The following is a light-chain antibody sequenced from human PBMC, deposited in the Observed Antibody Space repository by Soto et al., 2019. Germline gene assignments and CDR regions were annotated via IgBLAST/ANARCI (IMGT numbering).Light chain of an antibody. CDR2: RNN. J-gene: IGLJ3*02. CDR3: AAWDDGLSVWV. CDR1: TSNIGSNY. V-gene: IGLV1-47*01. Sequence: QSVVTQPTSASGTPGQRVTISCSGSTSNIGSNYVYWYQQLPRTAPKLLIYRNNQRPSGVPDRFSASKSGTSASLAISGLRSEDEADYYCAAWDDGLSVWVFGGGTKVTVL.